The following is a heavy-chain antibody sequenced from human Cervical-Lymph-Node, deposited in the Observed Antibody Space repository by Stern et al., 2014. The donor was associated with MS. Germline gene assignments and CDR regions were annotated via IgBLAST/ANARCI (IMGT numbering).Heavy chain of an antibody. D-gene: IGHD6-13*01. V-gene: IGHV3-73*01. CDR3: TRRDAAAGTEFAY. CDR1: GFTFSGSA. Sequence: EVQLVESGAGLVQPGESLKLSCAASGFTFSGSAMHWVRQASGQGLAWVGRIRSEANSYATAYAASLKGGFTISRDDTKNASYVQMNSLKTEDTAVYCGTRRDAAAGTEFAYWGQGTLVTVSS. CDR2: IRSEANSYAT. J-gene: IGHJ4*02.